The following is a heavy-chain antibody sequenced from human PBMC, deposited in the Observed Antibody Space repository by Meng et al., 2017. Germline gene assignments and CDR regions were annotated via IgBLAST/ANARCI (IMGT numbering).Heavy chain of an antibody. J-gene: IGHJ4*02. CDR3: AKHRGYDSGSYYFDY. CDR1: GFTFSSYD. D-gene: IGHD3-10*01. Sequence: EGQPVESGGGLVQPGGSLRLSCAASGFTFSSYDMSWVRQAPGKGLEWVSAISGSGGSTYYADSVKGRFTISRDNSKNTLYPQMNSLRAEDTAVYYCAKHRGYDSGSYYFDYWGQGTLVTVSS. CDR2: ISGSGGST. V-gene: IGHV3-23*04.